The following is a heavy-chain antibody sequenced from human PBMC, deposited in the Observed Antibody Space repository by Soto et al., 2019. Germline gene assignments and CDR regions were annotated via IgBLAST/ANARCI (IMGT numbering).Heavy chain of an antibody. CDR1: GDSITSGVFS. J-gene: IGHJ4*02. Sequence: SETLSLTCAVSGDSITSGVFSWSWIRHPPGNGLEWIGYIYHSGGTYYNPSLKSRVTISINRSKNQFSLKMSSVTATDTAVYYCARGGDYYFDSWGQGTLVTV. CDR3: ARGGDYYFDS. CDR2: IYHSGGT. V-gene: IGHV4-30-2*01. D-gene: IGHD2-21*02.